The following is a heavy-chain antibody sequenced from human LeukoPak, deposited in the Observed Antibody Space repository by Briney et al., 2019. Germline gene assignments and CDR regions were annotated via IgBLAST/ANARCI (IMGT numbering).Heavy chain of an antibody. CDR1: GYSISSGYY. CDR3: AKVLPIYFSPSSWFDP. CDR2: IYHSGST. D-gene: IGHD3-3*01. J-gene: IGHJ5*02. Sequence: SETLSLTCTVSGYSISSGYYWGWIRQPPGKGLEWIGSIYHSGSTYYNPSLKSRVTISVDTSKNQFSLKLSSVTAADTAVYYCAKVLPIYFSPSSWFDPWGQGTLVTVSS. V-gene: IGHV4-38-2*02.